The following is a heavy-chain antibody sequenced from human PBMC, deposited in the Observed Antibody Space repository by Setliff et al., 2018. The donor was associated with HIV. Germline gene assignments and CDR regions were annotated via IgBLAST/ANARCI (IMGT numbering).Heavy chain of an antibody. CDR1: GGSISSSSYY. Sequence: LSLTCTVSGGSISSSSYYWGWIRQPPGKGLEWIGSIYYSGSTYYNPSLKSRVTISVDTSKNQFSLKLSSVTAADTAVYYCARDRYAGEIDYWGQGTLVTVSS. D-gene: IGHD3-10*01. V-gene: IGHV4-39*02. CDR2: IYYSGST. CDR3: ARDRYAGEIDY. J-gene: IGHJ4*02.